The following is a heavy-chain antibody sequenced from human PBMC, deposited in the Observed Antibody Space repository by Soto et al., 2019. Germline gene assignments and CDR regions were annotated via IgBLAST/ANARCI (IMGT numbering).Heavy chain of an antibody. D-gene: IGHD2-2*01. V-gene: IGHV1-46*01. CDR3: ARDLVVVPAAIYYYGMDV. CDR1: GYTFTSYY. Sequence: SVKVPCKASGYTFTSYYMHWVLQAPGQGLEWMGIINPSGGSTSYAQKFQGRVTMTRDTSTSTVYMELSSLRSEDTAVYYCARDLVVVPAAIYYYGMDVWGQGTTVTVSS. CDR2: INPSGGST. J-gene: IGHJ6*02.